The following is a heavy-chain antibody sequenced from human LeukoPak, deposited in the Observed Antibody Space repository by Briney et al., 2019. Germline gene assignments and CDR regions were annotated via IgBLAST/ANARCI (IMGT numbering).Heavy chain of an antibody. Sequence: PSETLSLTCTVSGGSISSGSYYWSWIRQPAGKGLEWIGRIYTSGSTNYNPSLKSRVTISVDTSKNQFSLKLSSVTAVDTAVYYCARVRGYNWNYQYNRGYDAFDIWGQGTMVTVSS. V-gene: IGHV4-61*02. D-gene: IGHD1-7*01. J-gene: IGHJ3*02. CDR1: GGSISSGSYY. CDR3: ARVRGYNWNYQYNRGYDAFDI. CDR2: IYTSGST.